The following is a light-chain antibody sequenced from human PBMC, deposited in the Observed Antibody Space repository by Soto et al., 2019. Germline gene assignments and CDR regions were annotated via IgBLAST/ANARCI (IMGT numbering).Light chain of an antibody. CDR1: QFVSSR. Sequence: DIVVTQSPATLSASPGERVALSFSASQFVSSRVAWYQQRPGQVPSHLIYDTSTGAPGISARFSGPGSLTEFTLTISRLQSEDFAVYYCQAYIQCPPGIFSPETTVDIK. CDR2: DTS. J-gene: IGKJ3*01. CDR3: QAYIQCPPGI. V-gene: IGKV3-15*01.